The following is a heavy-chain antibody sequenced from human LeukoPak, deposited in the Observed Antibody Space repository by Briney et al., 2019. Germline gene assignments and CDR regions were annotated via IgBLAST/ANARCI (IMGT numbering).Heavy chain of an antibody. CDR3: ARDRVSVATPYFDY. CDR1: GYTFTGYF. V-gene: IGHV1-2*02. Sequence: ASVKVSCKASGYTFTGYFMHWVRQAPGQGLEWMGWINLNSGGTNYAQKFQGRVTMTRDTSISTAYMDLSSLTSDDTAMCYCARDRVSVATPYFDYWGQGALVTVSS. CDR2: INLNSGGT. D-gene: IGHD5-12*01. J-gene: IGHJ4*02.